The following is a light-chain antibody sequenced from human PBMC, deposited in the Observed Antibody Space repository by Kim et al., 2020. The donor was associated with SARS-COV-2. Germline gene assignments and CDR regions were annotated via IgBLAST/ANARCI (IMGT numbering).Light chain of an antibody. CDR3: QQYNRWPPYI. J-gene: IGKJ2*01. V-gene: IGKV3-15*01. CDR1: QSVTSN. Sequence: VSPGERATLSCRASQSVTSNLAWYQQRPGQAPRLLIYGASIRATGIPDSFSGSGSGTEFTLTISSLQPEDFALYYCQQYNRWPPYIFGQGTKLEI. CDR2: GAS.